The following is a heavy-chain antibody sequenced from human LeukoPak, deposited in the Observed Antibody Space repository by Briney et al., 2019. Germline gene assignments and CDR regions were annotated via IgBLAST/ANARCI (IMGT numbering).Heavy chain of an antibody. D-gene: IGHD4-11*01. J-gene: IGHJ4*02. Sequence: PSETLSLTCTVSGYSISSGYYWGWIRQPPGKGLEWIGSIYHSGSTYYNPSLKSRVTISVDTSKNQFSLKLSSVTAADTAVYYCARDNTVTTYYFDYWGQGTLVTVSS. CDR3: ARDNTVTTYYFDY. CDR1: GYSISSGYY. CDR2: IYHSGST. V-gene: IGHV4-38-2*02.